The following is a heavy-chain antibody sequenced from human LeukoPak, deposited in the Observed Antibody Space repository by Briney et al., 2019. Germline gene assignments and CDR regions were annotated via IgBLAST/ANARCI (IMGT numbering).Heavy chain of an antibody. J-gene: IGHJ4*02. D-gene: IGHD4-23*01. CDR3: ARGRPHGNDY. CDR2: INWNSGSI. V-gene: IGHV3-9*01. CDR1: GFTFDDYA. Sequence: GGSLRLSCAASGFTFDDYAMHWVRRAPGKGLEWVSGINWNSGSIGYADSVKGRFTISRDNAKNSLYLQMNSLRVEDTAVYYCARGRPHGNDYWGQGTLVTVSS.